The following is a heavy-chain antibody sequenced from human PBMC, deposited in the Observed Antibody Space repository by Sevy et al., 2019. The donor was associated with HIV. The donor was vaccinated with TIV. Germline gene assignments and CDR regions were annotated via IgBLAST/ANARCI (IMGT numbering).Heavy chain of an antibody. Sequence: GGSLRLSCAASGFTSSSYWMSWVRLPPGKGLQWVASIKQDGSQKYYVDSVKGRFTISRDNGKNSLYLQMDSLRVEDTAVYYCVAQNVPMTGRGFDPWGQGTLVTVSS. CDR1: GFTSSSYW. J-gene: IGHJ5*02. D-gene: IGHD2-8*01. V-gene: IGHV3-7*03. CDR2: IKQDGSQK. CDR3: VAQNVPMTGRGFDP.